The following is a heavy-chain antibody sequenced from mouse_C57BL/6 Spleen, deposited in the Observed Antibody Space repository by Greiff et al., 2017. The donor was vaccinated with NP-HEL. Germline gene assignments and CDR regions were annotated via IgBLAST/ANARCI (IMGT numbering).Heavy chain of an antibody. D-gene: IGHD3-2*02. Sequence: QVQLQQPGAELVKPGASVKLSCKASGYTFTSYWMHWVKQRPGQGLEWIGMIHPNSGSTNYNEKFKSKATLTVDKSSSTAYMQLSSLTSEDSAVYYCAREAAQATVWFAYWGQGTLVTVSA. CDR1: GYTFTSYW. CDR3: AREAAQATVWFAY. CDR2: IHPNSGST. J-gene: IGHJ3*01. V-gene: IGHV1-64*01.